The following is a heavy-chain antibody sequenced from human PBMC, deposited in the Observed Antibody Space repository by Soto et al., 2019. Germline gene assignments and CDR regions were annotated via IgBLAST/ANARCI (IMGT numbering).Heavy chain of an antibody. CDR1: GFTFSDYY. J-gene: IGHJ6*03. CDR3: ARDTSTSSNYYYYYMDV. CDR2: ISSSGSTI. Sequence: PGGSLRLSCAASGFTFSDYYMSWIRQAPGKGLEWVSYISSSGSTIYYADSVKGRFTISRDNAKNSLYLQMNSLRAEDTAVYYCARDTSTSSNYYYYYMDVWGKGTTVTVSS. V-gene: IGHV3-11*01. D-gene: IGHD2-2*01.